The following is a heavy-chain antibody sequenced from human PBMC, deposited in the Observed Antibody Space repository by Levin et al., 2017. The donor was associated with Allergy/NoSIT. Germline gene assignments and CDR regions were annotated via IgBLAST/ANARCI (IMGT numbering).Heavy chain of an antibody. CDR2: IHSSGRT. D-gene: IGHD6-19*01. CDR1: GGSISGYY. V-gene: IGHV4-59*01. J-gene: IGHJ4*02. CDR3: ARIPDIRGWPFDY. Sequence: KASETLSLTCTVSGGSISGYYWAWIRQSPEKGLEWVGYIHSSGRTKYNPSLESRVTISVDTSNNHFSLRVSSVIAADTAVYFCARIPDIRGWPFDYWGQGTLVTVSS.